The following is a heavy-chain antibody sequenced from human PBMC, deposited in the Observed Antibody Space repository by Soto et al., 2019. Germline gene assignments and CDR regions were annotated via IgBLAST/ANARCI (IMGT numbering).Heavy chain of an antibody. CDR1: GFDFSSYS. Sequence: EVQLVESGGGLVKPGGSLRLSCAASGFDFSSYSMNWVRQAPGKGREWVSSINEDSSYIYYAHSLRGRFTISSDNAKEALYLQMNSLRAEDTAVYYCVRDFGWYFRSGYMDVWGDGATVTVSS. J-gene: IGHJ6*03. V-gene: IGHV3-21*02. CDR3: VRDFGWYFRSGYMDV. CDR2: INEDSSYI. D-gene: IGHD3-3*01.